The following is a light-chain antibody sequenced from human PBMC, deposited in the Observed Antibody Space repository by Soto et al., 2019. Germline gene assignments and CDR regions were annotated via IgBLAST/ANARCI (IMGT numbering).Light chain of an antibody. V-gene: IGKV1-5*03. Sequence: DIPMTQSPSTLSASVGDRVTITCRASQSISSWLAWYQQKPGKAPKLRIYMASSLESGVPSRFSGSGVGTEFTLTINSLQPDDFATYYCQQYNSFSPWTFGQGTKVEI. CDR1: QSISSW. CDR2: MAS. J-gene: IGKJ1*01. CDR3: QQYNSFSPWT.